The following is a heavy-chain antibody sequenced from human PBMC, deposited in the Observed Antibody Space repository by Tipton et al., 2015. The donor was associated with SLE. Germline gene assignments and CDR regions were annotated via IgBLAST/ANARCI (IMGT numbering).Heavy chain of an antibody. CDR1: GFKVNDYS. CDR3: AKDRLGVAGGIDH. J-gene: IGHJ4*02. Sequence: SLRLSCEASGFKVNDYSMHWVRQAPGKGLEWVSRISWDAATTMYAASVKGRFTISRDNSKNSLYLQMNSLRGDDSALYYCAKDRLGVAGGIDHWGLGTLVTVSS. CDR2: ISWDAATT. V-gene: IGHV3-43D*04. D-gene: IGHD4-23*01.